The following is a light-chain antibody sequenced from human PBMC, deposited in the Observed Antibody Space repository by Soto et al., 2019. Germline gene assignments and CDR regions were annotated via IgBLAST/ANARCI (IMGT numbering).Light chain of an antibody. CDR3: QQYENLPT. CDR1: QNINNY. Sequence: DIQMTQSPSSLSASVGDRVTITCHASQNINNYLNWYQQKPGRAPKLLIYDASNLEAGVPSRFMGSGSGTDFTFTISRLPPEDIATYYCQQYENLPTFGQGTRLEIK. CDR2: DAS. J-gene: IGKJ5*01. V-gene: IGKV1-33*01.